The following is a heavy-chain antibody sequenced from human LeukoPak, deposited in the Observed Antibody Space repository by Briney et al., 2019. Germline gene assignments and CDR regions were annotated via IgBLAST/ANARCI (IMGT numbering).Heavy chain of an antibody. Sequence: PSETLSLTCTVSGGSISSRSYYWGWIRQPPGKGLEWIGNIYYSGRTFYNPSLKSRLTISEDTSKNQFSLKLTSVTAADTAVYYCARQWWEKVGGFDIWGQGTKVTVSS. D-gene: IGHD1-26*01. V-gene: IGHV4-39*01. CDR3: ARQWWEKVGGFDI. CDR2: IYYSGRT. J-gene: IGHJ3*02. CDR1: GGSISSRSYY.